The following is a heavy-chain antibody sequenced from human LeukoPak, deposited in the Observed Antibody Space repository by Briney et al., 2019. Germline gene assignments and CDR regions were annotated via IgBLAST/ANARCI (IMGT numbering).Heavy chain of an antibody. CDR3: ARRWVYDKRAFDA. Sequence: TSETLSLTCTVSGGSISGTYYWSWIRQPPGKGLEWIGYIYYTGTTDSNPSLKSRVTISLDTSKNQFSLNLSSVTAADTAVYYCARRWVYDKRAFDAWGQGTMVTVSS. CDR2: IYYTGTT. V-gene: IGHV4-59*08. J-gene: IGHJ3*01. D-gene: IGHD3-16*01. CDR1: GGSISGTYY.